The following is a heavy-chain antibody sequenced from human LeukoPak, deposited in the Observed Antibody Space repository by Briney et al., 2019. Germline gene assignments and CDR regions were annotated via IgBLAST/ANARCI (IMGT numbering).Heavy chain of an antibody. CDR3: ASNQWPNWYFDL. CDR1: GGSNSSNGYY. CDR2: IYYTGST. Sequence: PSETLSLTCTVSGGSNSSNGYYWGWIRQPPGKGLEWIGSIYYTGSTFDNPSLKSRVTISVDKSRNQFSLKLTSVTAADTAVYYCASNQWPNWYFDLWGRGTLVTVSS. D-gene: IGHD6-19*01. V-gene: IGHV4-39*07. J-gene: IGHJ2*01.